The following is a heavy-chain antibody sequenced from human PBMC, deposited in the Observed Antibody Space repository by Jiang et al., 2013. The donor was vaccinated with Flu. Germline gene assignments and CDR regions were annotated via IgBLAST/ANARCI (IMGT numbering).Heavy chain of an antibody. CDR3: ARAELGDFDY. CDR2: IYHSGSS. CDR1: GYSISRRLL. V-gene: IGHV4-38-2*02. D-gene: IGHD7-27*01. Sequence: LKPSETLSLSCSVSGYSISRRLLLGRGSGSPPGKGLEWIGVIYHSGSSQYNPSLKSRVTISVDTSKNQLSLKLTSVTAADTAVYYCARAELGDFDYWGQGTLVTVSS. J-gene: IGHJ4*02.